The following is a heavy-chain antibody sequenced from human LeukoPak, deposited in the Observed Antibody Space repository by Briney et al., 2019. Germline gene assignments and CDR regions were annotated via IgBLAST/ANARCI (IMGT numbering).Heavy chain of an antibody. CDR2: IGTSTTYI. CDR1: GFTFSTYP. Sequence: PGGSLRLSCAASGFTFSTYPMKWVRQAPGKGLEWVSSIGTSTTYIYYADSVKGRFTISRDNAKNSLYLQMNSLRAEDTALYYCAKDTYDSSGRRFDYWGQGTLVTVSS. V-gene: IGHV3-21*04. CDR3: AKDTYDSSGRRFDY. J-gene: IGHJ4*02. D-gene: IGHD3-22*01.